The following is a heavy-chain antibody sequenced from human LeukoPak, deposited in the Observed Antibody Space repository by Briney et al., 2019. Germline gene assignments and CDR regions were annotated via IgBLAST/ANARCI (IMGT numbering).Heavy chain of an antibody. J-gene: IGHJ5*02. Sequence: SETLSLTCTVSGGSISSYYWSWIRQPPGKGLEWIGYIYYSGSTNYNPSLKSRVTISVDTSKNQFSLKLSSVTAADTAVYYCAREGRPAWGQGTLVTVSS. V-gene: IGHV4-59*01. D-gene: IGHD1-14*01. CDR3: AREGRPA. CDR1: GGSISSYY. CDR2: IYYSGST.